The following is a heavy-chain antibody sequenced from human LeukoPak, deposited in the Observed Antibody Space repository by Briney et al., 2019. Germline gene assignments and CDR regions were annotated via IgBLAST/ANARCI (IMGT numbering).Heavy chain of an antibody. J-gene: IGHJ5*02. Sequence: SETLSLTCTVSGYSISSGYYWSWIRQPAGKGLEWIGRIYTSGSTNYNPSLKSRVTISVDTSKNQFSLKLSSVTAADTAVYYCARELKGIDPWGQGTLVTVSS. CDR1: GYSISSGYY. V-gene: IGHV4-61*02. CDR3: ARELKGIDP. CDR2: IYTSGST.